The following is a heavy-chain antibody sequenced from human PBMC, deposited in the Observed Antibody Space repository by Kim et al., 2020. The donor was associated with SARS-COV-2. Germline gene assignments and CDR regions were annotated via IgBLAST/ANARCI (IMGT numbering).Heavy chain of an antibody. V-gene: IGHV4-31*03. CDR3: ARDRSGPGRGVIIYGWFDP. Sequence: SETLSLTCTVSGGSISSGGYYWSWIRQHPGKGLEWIGYIYYSGSTYYNPSLKSRVTISVDTSKNQFSLKLSSVTAADTAVYYCARDRSGPGRGVIIYGWFDPWGQGTLVTVSS. D-gene: IGHD3-10*01. J-gene: IGHJ5*02. CDR2: IYYSGST. CDR1: GGSISSGGYY.